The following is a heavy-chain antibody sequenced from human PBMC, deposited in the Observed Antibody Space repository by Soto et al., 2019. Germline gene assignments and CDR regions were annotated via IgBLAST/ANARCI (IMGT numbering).Heavy chain of an antibody. V-gene: IGHV3-23*01. CDR2: LSGSGGAT. Sequence: GGSLRLSCAASGFTFRRYAMSWVRQAPGKGLEWVSTLSGSGGATYYAASVKGRFTISRDNSKSAVYLQMNSLGADDTAVYYCAKQQGPGTPYYYAMDVWGQGTAVTVSS. CDR3: AKQQGPGTPYYYAMDV. J-gene: IGHJ6*02. D-gene: IGHD1-1*01. CDR1: GFTFRRYA.